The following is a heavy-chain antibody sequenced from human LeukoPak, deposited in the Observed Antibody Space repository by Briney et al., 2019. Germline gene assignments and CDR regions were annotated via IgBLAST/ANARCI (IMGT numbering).Heavy chain of an antibody. CDR2: IRYDGSNK. J-gene: IGHJ5*02. Sequence: GGSLRLSCAASGFTFSNYGMHWVRQTPGKGLEWVAFIRYDGSNKYYADSVKGRFTISRDNSKNTLYLQMNSLRAEDTAVYYCARDPPYYYGSGRLVWFDPWGQGTLVTVSS. V-gene: IGHV3-30*02. D-gene: IGHD3-10*01. CDR1: GFTFSNYG. CDR3: ARDPPYYYGSGRLVWFDP.